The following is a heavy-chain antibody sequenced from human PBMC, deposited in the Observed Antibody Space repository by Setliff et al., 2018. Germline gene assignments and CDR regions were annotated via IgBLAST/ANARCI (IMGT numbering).Heavy chain of an antibody. J-gene: IGHJ5*02. Sequence: SETLSLTCTVSGGSISSGSNYWSWIRQPAGKGLEWIGHIDPSGNTNYSPSLKSRVTISGDTSKNQISLKLNPVTAADTAVYYCVRTFNGSPADRWGQGTLVTVSS. CDR2: IDPSGNT. CDR3: VRTFNGSPADR. V-gene: IGHV4-61*09. CDR1: GGSISSGSNY. D-gene: IGHD2-2*01.